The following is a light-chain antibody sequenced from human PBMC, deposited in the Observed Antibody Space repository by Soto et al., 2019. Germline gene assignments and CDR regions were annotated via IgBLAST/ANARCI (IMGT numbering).Light chain of an antibody. CDR3: SSSAGIYHYLV. CDR1: SSDIGGYNS. CDR2: EVN. Sequence: QSALTQPPSASGSPGQSVTISCTGTSSDIGGYNSVSWYQQHPGKAPRLMIYEVNKRPSGVPDRFSGSKSGYTASLTVSGHQTEDEAFYYCSSSAGIYHYLVFGGGTKLIVL. J-gene: IGLJ3*02. V-gene: IGLV2-8*01.